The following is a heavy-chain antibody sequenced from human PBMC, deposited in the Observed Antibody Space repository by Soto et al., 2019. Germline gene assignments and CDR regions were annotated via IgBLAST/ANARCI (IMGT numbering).Heavy chain of an antibody. CDR3: AREDPSIAARPDY. J-gene: IGHJ4*02. CDR2: IYYSGST. CDR1: GGSISSGGYY. Sequence: QVQLQESGPGLVKPSQTLSLTCTVSGGSISSGGYYWSWIRQHPGKGLEWIGYIYYSGSTYYNPSLKSRVTISVDTSKNQFSLKLSSVTAADMAVYYCAREDPSIAARPDYWGQGTLVTVSS. D-gene: IGHD6-6*01. V-gene: IGHV4-31*03.